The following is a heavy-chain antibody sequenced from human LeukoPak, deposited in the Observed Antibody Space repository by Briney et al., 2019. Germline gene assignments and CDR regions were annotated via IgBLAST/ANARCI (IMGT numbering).Heavy chain of an antibody. CDR2: IYSDNT. Sequence: PGGSLRLSCTVSGFTFSSNSMSWVRQAPGKGLEWVSFIYSDNTHYSDSVKGRFTISRDKSKNTLYLQMNSLRAEDTAVYYCARRAGAYSHPYDYWGQGTLVTVSS. CDR3: ARRAGAYSHPYDY. V-gene: IGHV3-53*01. CDR1: GFTFSSNS. J-gene: IGHJ4*02. D-gene: IGHD4/OR15-4a*01.